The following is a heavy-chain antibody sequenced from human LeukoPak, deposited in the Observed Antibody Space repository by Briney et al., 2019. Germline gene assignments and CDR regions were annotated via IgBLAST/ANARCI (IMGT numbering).Heavy chain of an antibody. CDR1: GFTFSRHW. J-gene: IGHJ4*02. D-gene: IGHD6-6*01. V-gene: IGHV3-23*01. CDR2: INYSGGST. Sequence: GGSLRLSCAVSGFTFSRHWMSWVRQAPGKGLEWVSGINYSGGSTYYADSVKGRFTISRDNSKNTLYLQMNNLRAEDTAVYYCSRLIAARTPYYFDYWGQGTLVTVSS. CDR3: SRLIAARTPYYFDY.